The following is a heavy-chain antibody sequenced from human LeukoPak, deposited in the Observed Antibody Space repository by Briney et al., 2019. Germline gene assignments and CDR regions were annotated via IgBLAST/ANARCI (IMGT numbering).Heavy chain of an antibody. CDR3: ARQGSVRTFAFDI. CDR2: IYYSGST. D-gene: IGHD2/OR15-2a*01. V-gene: IGHV4-39*01. J-gene: IGHJ3*02. CDR1: GGSISSSSYY. Sequence: SETLSLTCTVSGGSISSSSYYWGWIRQPPGKGLEWIGSIYYSGSTYYNPSLKSRVTISVDTSKNQFSLKLSSVAAADTAVYYCARQGSVRTFAFDIWGPGTMVTVSS.